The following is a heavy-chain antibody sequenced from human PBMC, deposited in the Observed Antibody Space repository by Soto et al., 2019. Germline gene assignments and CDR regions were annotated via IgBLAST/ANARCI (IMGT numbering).Heavy chain of an antibody. V-gene: IGHV3-30*14. CDR1: GFTFNSHA. Sequence: PGGSLRLSCAASGFTFNSHAMHWVRQAPGKGLEWVAVISYDGRNKYYADSVKGRFTISRDNSKNTLYLQMNSLRAEDTAVYYCARTRQWLAPNWFDSWGQGTLVTVSS. CDR2: ISYDGRNK. J-gene: IGHJ5*01. D-gene: IGHD6-19*01. CDR3: ARTRQWLAPNWFDS.